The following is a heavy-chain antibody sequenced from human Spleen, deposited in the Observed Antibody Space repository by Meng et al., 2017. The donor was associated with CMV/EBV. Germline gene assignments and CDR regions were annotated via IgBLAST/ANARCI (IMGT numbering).Heavy chain of an antibody. V-gene: IGHV3-30*04. CDR3: ARENAGPVVDGMDV. CDR1: GFNFGAYT. J-gene: IGHJ6*02. CDR2: VSFDDKNK. Sequence: GESLKISCAASGFNFGAYTILWVRQAPGKGLQWVAVVSFDDKNKYYADSVKGRFTISRDNSKKTVYLQMRSLRPEDTAIYYCARENAGPVVDGMDVWGQGTSVTVSS. D-gene: IGHD2-2*01.